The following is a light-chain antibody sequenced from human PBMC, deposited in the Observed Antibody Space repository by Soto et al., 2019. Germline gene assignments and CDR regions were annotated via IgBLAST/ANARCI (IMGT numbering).Light chain of an antibody. Sequence: SALTQPASVSGSPGQSITISCTGTNSDVGGYNFVSWYQQHPDKAPKVIIYEGSKRPSGVSNRFSGSKSGNTASLTISGLQAEDEADYYCCSYAGSSTYVFGTGTKVTVL. CDR2: EGS. J-gene: IGLJ1*01. CDR1: NSDVGGYNF. CDR3: CSYAGSSTYV. V-gene: IGLV2-23*01.